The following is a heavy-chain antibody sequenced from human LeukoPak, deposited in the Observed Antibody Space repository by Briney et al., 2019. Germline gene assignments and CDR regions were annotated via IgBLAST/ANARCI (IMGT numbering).Heavy chain of an antibody. CDR1: GYTFTSYD. CDR3: ARGRLKGESLQN. D-gene: IGHD3-10*01. CDR2: MNPNSGNT. Sequence: GASLKVSCKASGYTFTSYDINWVRQATGQGLEWMGWMNPNSGNTGYAQKFQGRVTMTRNTSISTAYMELSSLRSEDTAVYYCARGRLKGESLQNWGQGTLVTVSS. V-gene: IGHV1-8*01. J-gene: IGHJ4*02.